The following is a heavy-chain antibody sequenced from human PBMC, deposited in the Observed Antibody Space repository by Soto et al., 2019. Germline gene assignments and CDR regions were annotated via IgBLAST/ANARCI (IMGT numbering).Heavy chain of an antibody. V-gene: IGHV4-59*01. D-gene: IGHD1-26*01. CDR3: ARGRRYTGRHDAFDI. J-gene: IGHJ3*02. CDR1: GGSISTYY. CDR2: IDYSGSS. Sequence: SGTLSLNCPVSGGSISTYYWSWIRPPPGKELEWIAYIDYSGSSSYNPSLKSRVTISIDTSKNQFSLKLNSVTAADTALYYCARGRRYTGRHDAFDIWGQGTMVTVSS.